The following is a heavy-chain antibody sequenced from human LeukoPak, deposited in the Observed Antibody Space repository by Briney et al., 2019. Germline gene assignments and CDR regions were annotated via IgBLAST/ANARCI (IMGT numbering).Heavy chain of an antibody. J-gene: IGHJ3*02. CDR1: GYTFTSYY. CDR2: INPSGGST. CDR3: ARSVIRGRYYDSSGYYFWAFDI. D-gene: IGHD3-22*01. V-gene: IGHV1-46*01. Sequence: ASVKVSCTASGYTFTSYYMHWVRQAPGQGLEWMGIINPSGGSTSYAQKFQGRVTMTRDMSTSTVYMELSSLRSEDTAVYYCARSVIRGRYYDSSGYYFWAFDIWGQGTMVTVSS.